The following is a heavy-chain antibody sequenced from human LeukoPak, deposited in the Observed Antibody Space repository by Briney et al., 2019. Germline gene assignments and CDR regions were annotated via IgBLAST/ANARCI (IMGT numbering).Heavy chain of an antibody. CDR3: AKDEAQYFQH. Sequence: GGSLRLSCAASGFTFSNYGMHWVRQAPGKGLEWVAFIRNDDGSNKYYADSVKGRFTISRDNSKNTVHLQMNSLRVEDTAVYYXAKDEAQYFQHWGQGTLVTVSA. CDR1: GFTFSNYG. J-gene: IGHJ1*01. CDR2: IRNDDGSNK. V-gene: IGHV3-30*02.